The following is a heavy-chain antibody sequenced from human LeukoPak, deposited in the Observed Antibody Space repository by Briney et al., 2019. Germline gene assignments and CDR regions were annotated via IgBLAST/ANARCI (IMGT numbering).Heavy chain of an antibody. J-gene: IGHJ4*02. Sequence: PSETLSLTCTVSGGSISSGGYYWSWIRQHPGKGLEWIGYIYYSGSTYYNPSLKSRVTISVDTSKNQFSLKLSSVTAADTAVYYCARGYYYDSSGYSPVDYWGQGTLVTVSS. CDR3: ARGYYYDSSGYSPVDY. CDR1: GGSISSGGYY. CDR2: IYYSGST. D-gene: IGHD3-22*01. V-gene: IGHV4-31*03.